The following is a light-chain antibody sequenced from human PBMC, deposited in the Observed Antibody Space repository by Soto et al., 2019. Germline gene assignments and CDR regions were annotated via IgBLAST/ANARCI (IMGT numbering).Light chain of an antibody. CDR2: GAS. Sequence: IVMTLSPSAVSVSPGERATLSCRASQSVSSDLAWYHQKPGQAPRLLIYGASTRATGIPARFSGSGSGTEFTLTINSLQSEDFAVYYCHPYGSSGTFGQGTKVDIK. CDR1: QSVSSD. CDR3: HPYGSSGT. J-gene: IGKJ1*01. V-gene: IGKV3-15*01.